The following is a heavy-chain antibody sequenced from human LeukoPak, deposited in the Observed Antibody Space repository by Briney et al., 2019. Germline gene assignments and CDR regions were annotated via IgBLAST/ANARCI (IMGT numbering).Heavy chain of an antibody. Sequence: PGGSLRLSCAASGFTFSKYWVHCVRQAPGKGLVWVSRINGDGSTSVYADSVKGRFTISRDNAKNTVYLQMNSLRAEDTAVYYCARGTFGDYWGQGTLVTVSS. V-gene: IGHV3-74*01. CDR1: GFTFSKYW. D-gene: IGHD3-10*01. CDR3: ARGTFGDY. CDR2: INGDGSTS. J-gene: IGHJ4*02.